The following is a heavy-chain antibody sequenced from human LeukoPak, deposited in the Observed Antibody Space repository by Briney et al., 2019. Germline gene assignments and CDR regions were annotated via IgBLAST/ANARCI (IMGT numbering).Heavy chain of an antibody. V-gene: IGHV1-18*01. CDR1: GYTFISYG. J-gene: IGHJ1*01. CDR2: ISAYNGNT. Sequence: ASVKVSCKASGYTFISYGISWVRQAPGQGLEWMGWISAYNGNTNYAQKFQGRVTMTRDTSTSTVYMELSSLRSEDTAVYYCAREAVAGTGRQYFQHWGQGTLVTVSS. D-gene: IGHD6-19*01. CDR3: AREAVAGTGRQYFQH.